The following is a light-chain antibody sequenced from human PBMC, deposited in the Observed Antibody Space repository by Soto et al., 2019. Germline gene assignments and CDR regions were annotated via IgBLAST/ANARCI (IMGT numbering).Light chain of an antibody. CDR2: VAS. Sequence: EIVMTQSPATLSVSPGERATLSCRASQGIKDYVAWFQQKPGQAPRLLIYVASTRATAIPARFSGSGSGTEFTLSISSLQSEDFAVYYCQQYNTWPRTFGQGTKV. J-gene: IGKJ1*01. V-gene: IGKV3-15*01. CDR3: QQYNTWPRT. CDR1: QGIKDY.